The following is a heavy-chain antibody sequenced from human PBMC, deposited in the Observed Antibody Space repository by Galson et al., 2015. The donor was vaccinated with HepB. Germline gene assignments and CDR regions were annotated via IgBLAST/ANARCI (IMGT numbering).Heavy chain of an antibody. CDR3: VKDQGDSSGWRYFDY. CDR1: GFTFSSFA. V-gene: IGHV3-64D*06. J-gene: IGHJ4*02. CDR2: ISNNGGST. Sequence: SLRLSCAASGFTFSSFAMYWVRQAPGKGLEYVSVISNNGGSTYYADSVKGRFTISRDNSKNTLYLQMSSLRAEDTAVYYCVKDQGDSSGWRYFDYWGQGTLVTVSS. D-gene: IGHD6-19*01.